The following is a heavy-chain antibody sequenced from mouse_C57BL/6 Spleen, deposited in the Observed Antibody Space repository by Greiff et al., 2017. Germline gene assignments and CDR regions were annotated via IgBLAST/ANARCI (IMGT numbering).Heavy chain of an antibody. Sequence: QVQLKQSGPELVKPGASVKISCKASGYAFSSSWMNWVKQRPGKGLEWIGRIYPGDGDTNYNGKFKGKATLTADKSSSTAYMQLSSLTSEDSAVYFCAREGDYYGSRSFDYWGQGTTLTVSA. CDR1: GYAFSSSW. V-gene: IGHV1-82*01. CDR3: AREGDYYGSRSFDY. J-gene: IGHJ2*01. D-gene: IGHD1-1*01. CDR2: IYPGDGDT.